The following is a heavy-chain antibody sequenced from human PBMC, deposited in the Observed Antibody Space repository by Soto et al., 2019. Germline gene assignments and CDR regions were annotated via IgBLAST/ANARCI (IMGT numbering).Heavy chain of an antibody. CDR1: GFTFSSYG. Sequence: GGSLRLSCAASGFTFSSYGMHWVRQAPGKGLEWVAVIWYDGSNKYYADSVKGRFTISRDNSKNMLYLQMNSLRAEDTAVYYCAREPRETNYVFYYYYGMDVWGQGTPVTVSS. V-gene: IGHV3-33*01. D-gene: IGHD3-10*02. CDR2: IWYDGSNK. J-gene: IGHJ6*02. CDR3: AREPRETNYVFYYYYGMDV.